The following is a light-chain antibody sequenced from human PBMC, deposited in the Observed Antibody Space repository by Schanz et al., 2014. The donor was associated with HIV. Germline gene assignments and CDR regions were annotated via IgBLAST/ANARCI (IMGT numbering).Light chain of an antibody. CDR3: CSYAGISTSVV. V-gene: IGLV2-8*01. CDR1: TSDIGAYNY. J-gene: IGLJ2*01. Sequence: QSVLTQPPSASGSPGHSVTISCTGTTSDIGAYNYVSWYQLHPGRAPKLIIFEVNRRPSGVPNRFSGSKSGNTASLTVSGLLAEDEGDYYCCSYAGISTSVVFGGGTKLTVL. CDR2: EVN.